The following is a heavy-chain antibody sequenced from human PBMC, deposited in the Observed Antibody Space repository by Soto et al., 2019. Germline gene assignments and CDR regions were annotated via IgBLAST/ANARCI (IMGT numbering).Heavy chain of an antibody. J-gene: IGHJ4*02. CDR2: IIPMVDMS. V-gene: IGHV1-69*02. CDR1: WGTLKFYT. Sequence: GASGKGSLQASWGTLKFYTFSWGRQAPGQGLEWMGRIIPMVDMSNYAQKFQGRVTIIADRSTNTTYMQLSSLRSEDTALYYCATSYGSGSRPFASWGQGTPVTVSS. CDR3: ATSYGSGSRPFAS. D-gene: IGHD3-10*01.